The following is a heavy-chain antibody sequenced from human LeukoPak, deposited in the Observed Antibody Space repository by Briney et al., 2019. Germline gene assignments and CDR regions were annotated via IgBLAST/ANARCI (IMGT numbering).Heavy chain of an antibody. J-gene: IGHJ4*02. CDR1: GITLSNYG. V-gene: IGHV3-23*01. Sequence: GGSLRLSCAVSGITLSNYGMSWVRQAPGKGLEWVAGISGSGGSTYYADSVKGRFAISRDNPKNTLYLQMNSLRAEDTAVYYCARGFPPTTDPYFDYWGQGTLVTVSS. CDR3: ARGFPPTTDPYFDY. CDR2: ISGSGGST. D-gene: IGHD1-14*01.